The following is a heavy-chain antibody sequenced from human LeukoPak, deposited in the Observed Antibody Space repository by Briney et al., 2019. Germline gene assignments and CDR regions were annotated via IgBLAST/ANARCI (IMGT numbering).Heavy chain of an antibody. J-gene: IGHJ3*02. D-gene: IGHD7-27*01. CDR1: GFTFSSYS. V-gene: IGHV3-23*01. Sequence: GGSLRLSSAASGFTFSSYSMNWVRQAPGKGLEWVSAISGSGGSTYYADSVKGRFTISRDNSKNTLYLQMNSLRAEDTAVYYCAKVKLGIDAFDIWGQGTMVTVSS. CDR2: ISGSGGST. CDR3: AKVKLGIDAFDI.